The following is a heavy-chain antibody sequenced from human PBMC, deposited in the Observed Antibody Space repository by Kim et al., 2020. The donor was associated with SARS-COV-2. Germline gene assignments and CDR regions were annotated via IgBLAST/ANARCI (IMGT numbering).Heavy chain of an antibody. CDR1: GGSISRGGYY. CDR3: ARDLQEYYYTSSAYQGAAVDI. CDR2: IYSSGST. V-gene: IGHV4-31*03. D-gene: IGHD3-22*01. J-gene: IGHJ3*02. Sequence: SETLSLTCTVSGGSISRGGYYWSWVRQHPGKGLEWLGYIYSSGSTYYNPSFKSRVTISVDTSKNQFSLKLSSVTAADTAVYYCARDLQEYYYTSSAYQGAAVDIWGQVTMVTVSS.